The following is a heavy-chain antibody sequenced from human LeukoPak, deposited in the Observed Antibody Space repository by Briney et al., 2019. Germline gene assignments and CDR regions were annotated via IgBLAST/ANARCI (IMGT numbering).Heavy chain of an antibody. D-gene: IGHD6-13*01. J-gene: IGHJ5*02. CDR2: ISSSSSSYI. CDR3: ARDPIAAAGTGTWFDP. Sequence: PGGSLRLSCAASGFTFSSYSMNWVRQAPGKGLEWVSSISSSSSSYIYYADSVKGRFTISRDNAKNSLYLQMNSLRADDTALYYCARDPIAAAGTGTWFDPWGQGTLVTVSS. CDR1: GFTFSSYS. V-gene: IGHV3-21*01.